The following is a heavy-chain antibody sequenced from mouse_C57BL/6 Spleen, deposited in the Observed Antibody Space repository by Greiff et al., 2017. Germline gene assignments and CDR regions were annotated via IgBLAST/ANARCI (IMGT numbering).Heavy chain of an antibody. D-gene: IGHD2-5*01. J-gene: IGHJ2*01. CDR2: IDPSDSYT. CDR3: ASRYSNYPLDY. V-gene: IGHV1-69*01. Sequence: QVQLKQPGAELVMPGASVKLSCKASGYTFTSYWMHWVKQRPGQGLEWIGEIDPSDSYTNYNQKFKGKSTLTVDKSSSTAYMQLRSLTSEDSAVYYCASRYSNYPLDYWGQGTTLTVSS. CDR1: GYTFTSYW.